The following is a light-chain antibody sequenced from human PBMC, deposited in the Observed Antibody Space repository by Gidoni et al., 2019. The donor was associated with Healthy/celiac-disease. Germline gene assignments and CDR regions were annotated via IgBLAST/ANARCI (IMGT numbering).Light chain of an antibody. CDR1: QSVSSSY. V-gene: IGKV3-20*01. CDR3: QQYGSSPWT. J-gene: IGKJ1*01. Sequence: DIMFTQSPGTLSLSPGERATLSCRASQSVSSSYLAWYQQKPGQAPRLLIYGASSRATGIPDGFSGSGSGTDFTLTISRLEPEDFAVYYCQQYGSSPWTFGQGTKVEIK. CDR2: GAS.